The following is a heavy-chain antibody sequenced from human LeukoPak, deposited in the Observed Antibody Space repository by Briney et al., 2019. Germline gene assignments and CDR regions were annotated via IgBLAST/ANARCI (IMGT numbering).Heavy chain of an antibody. CDR3: AGGKRYWYLDL. D-gene: IGHD4-23*01. CDR1: GGSFSSYY. V-gene: IGHV4-59*01. Sequence: PSETLSLTCTVSGGSFSSYYWTWIRQPPGKGLEWIGHIYYSGSSNYNLSLKSRVTISLDTSKNQFSLKLRSVTAADTAVYYCAGGKRYWYLDLWGRGTLVTVSS. J-gene: IGHJ2*01. CDR2: IYYSGSS.